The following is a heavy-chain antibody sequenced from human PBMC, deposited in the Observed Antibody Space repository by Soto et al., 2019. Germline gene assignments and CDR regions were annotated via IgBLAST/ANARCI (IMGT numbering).Heavy chain of an antibody. J-gene: IGHJ5*02. CDR1: GGSISSGGYY. CDR2: IYYSGST. CDR3: ARGVRYYYDSSGYYYEGNWFDP. Sequence: SETLSLTCTVSGGSISSGGYYWRWIRQHPGKGLEWIGYIYYSGSTYYNPSLKSRVTISVDTSKNQFSLKLSSVTAADTAVYYCARGVRYYYDSSGYYYEGNWFDPWGQGTLVTVSS. D-gene: IGHD3-22*01. V-gene: IGHV4-31*03.